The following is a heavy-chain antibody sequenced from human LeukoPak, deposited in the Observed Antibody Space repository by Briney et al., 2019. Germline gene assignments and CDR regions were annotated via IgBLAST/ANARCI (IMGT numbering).Heavy chain of an antibody. Sequence: PSETLSLTCTVSGGSISSGSYYWSWIRQPAGKGLEWIGRIYTSGSTNYNPSLKSRVTISVDTSKNQFSLKLSSVTAADTAVYYCARVIAAAGGDYMDVWGKGTTVTISS. D-gene: IGHD6-13*01. CDR3: ARVIAAAGGDYMDV. CDR2: IYTSGST. J-gene: IGHJ6*03. V-gene: IGHV4-61*02. CDR1: GGSISSGSYY.